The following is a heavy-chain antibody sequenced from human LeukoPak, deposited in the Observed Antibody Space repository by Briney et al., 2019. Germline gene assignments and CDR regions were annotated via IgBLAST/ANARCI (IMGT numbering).Heavy chain of an antibody. Sequence: GGSLRLSCAASGSTFRGSAMHWVRQASGKGLEWVGRIRSKANSYVTAYAASVKGRFTISRDDSKNTAYLQMNSLKTEDTAVYYCTSPGRTYYYDSSGYYFLHWGQGTLVTVSS. J-gene: IGHJ1*01. D-gene: IGHD3-22*01. CDR2: IRSKANSYVT. CDR3: TSPGRTYYYDSSGYYFLH. V-gene: IGHV3-73*01. CDR1: GSTFRGSA.